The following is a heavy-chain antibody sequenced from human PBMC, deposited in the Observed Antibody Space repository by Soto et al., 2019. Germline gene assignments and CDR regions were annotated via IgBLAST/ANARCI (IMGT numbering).Heavy chain of an antibody. CDR1: GFTFSDYY. CDR2: ISSSSSYT. CDR3: AIVWGYGDEAFDI. J-gene: IGHJ3*02. V-gene: IGHV3-11*06. Sequence: PGVSLRLSCAASGFTFSDYYMSWIRQAPGKGLEWVSYISSSSSYTNYADSVKGRFTISRDNAKNSLYLQMNSLRAEDTAVYYCAIVWGYGDEAFDIWGQGTMVSVAS. D-gene: IGHD4-17*01.